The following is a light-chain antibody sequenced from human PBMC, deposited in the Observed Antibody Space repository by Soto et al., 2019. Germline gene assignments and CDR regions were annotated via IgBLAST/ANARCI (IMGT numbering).Light chain of an antibody. CDR3: QHYSTSSRT. CDR2: KAS. J-gene: IGKJ1*01. Sequence: DIQMTQSPSTLSASVGDRVTITCRASQTISPWLAWYQQKPGKAPKVLIYKASTLQSGVPSRFSGGGSGKEFTLTISSLQPDDFATYYCQHYSTSSRTFGPGTKVEMK. V-gene: IGKV1-5*03. CDR1: QTISPW.